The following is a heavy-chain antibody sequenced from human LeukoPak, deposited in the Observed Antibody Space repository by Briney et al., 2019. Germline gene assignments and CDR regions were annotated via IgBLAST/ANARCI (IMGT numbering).Heavy chain of an antibody. V-gene: IGHV6-1*01. CDR1: GDSVSTNTVA. J-gene: IGHJ4*02. CDR2: TYFRSRWYN. CDR3: ARYTSVTFDY. D-gene: IGHD5-18*01. Sequence: SQTLSLTCDISGDSVSTNTVAWHWVRRSPSRGLEWLGRTYFRSRWYNDYAASVKSRITITAATSKNQISLHLTSVTPEDTAVYYCARYTSVTFDYWGQGTLVTVSS.